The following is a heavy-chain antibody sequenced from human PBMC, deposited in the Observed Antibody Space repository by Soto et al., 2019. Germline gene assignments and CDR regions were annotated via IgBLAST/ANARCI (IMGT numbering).Heavy chain of an antibody. CDR3: ARGVGPTGTTLWGGWHLHYYYYGMDV. V-gene: IGHV3-33*01. D-gene: IGHD1-1*01. CDR1: GFTFSSYG. Sequence: GGSLRLSCAASGFTFSSYGMHWVRQAPGKGLEWVAVIWYDGSNKYYADSVKGRFTISRDNSKNTLYLQMNSLRAEDTAVYYCARGVGPTGTTLWGGWHLHYYYYGMDVWGQGTTVTVSS. CDR2: IWYDGSNK. J-gene: IGHJ6*02.